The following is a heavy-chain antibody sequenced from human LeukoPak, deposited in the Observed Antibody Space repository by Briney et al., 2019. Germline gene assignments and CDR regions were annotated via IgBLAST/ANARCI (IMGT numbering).Heavy chain of an antibody. Sequence: SETLSLTCTVSGGSISSYYWSWIRQPPGKGLEWIGSIFHGGTTYYNPSLKSRVTISVDTSKNQFSLKLSSVTAADTAVYYCARLYGDYIDYWGQGALVTVSS. CDR3: ARLYGDYIDY. CDR2: IFHGGTT. V-gene: IGHV4-59*04. D-gene: IGHD4-17*01. J-gene: IGHJ4*02. CDR1: GGSISSYY.